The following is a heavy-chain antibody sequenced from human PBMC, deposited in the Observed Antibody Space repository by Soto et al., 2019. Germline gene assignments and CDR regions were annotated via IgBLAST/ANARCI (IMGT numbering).Heavy chain of an antibody. J-gene: IGHJ4*02. V-gene: IGHV1-18*04. CDR3: VRDCFGHAIFEY. CDR1: GYTFNSYG. CDR2: IRASNGDT. D-gene: IGHD2-2*01. Sequence: QVQLVQSGTEVKKPGASVKVSCKASGYTFNSYGISWVRQAPGQGLEWMAWIRASNGDTNYAQNLQGRVTVTIETSTSTAYMELRSLRSDDTAMYYCVRDCFGHAIFEYWGQGTLVTVSS.